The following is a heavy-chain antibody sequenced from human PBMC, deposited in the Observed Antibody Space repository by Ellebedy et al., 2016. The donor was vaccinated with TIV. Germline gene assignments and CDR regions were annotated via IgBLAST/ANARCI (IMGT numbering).Heavy chain of an antibody. CDR3: ARFRIYWYFDL. D-gene: IGHD2/OR15-2a*01. Sequence: MPSETLSLTCTVSGGSISSGGYYWSWIRQHPGKGLEWIGYIYYSGSTYYNPSLKSRVTISVDTSKNQFSLKLSSVTAADTAVYYCARFRIYWYFDLWGRGTLVTVSS. J-gene: IGHJ2*01. CDR1: GGSISSGGYY. CDR2: IYYSGST. V-gene: IGHV4-31*03.